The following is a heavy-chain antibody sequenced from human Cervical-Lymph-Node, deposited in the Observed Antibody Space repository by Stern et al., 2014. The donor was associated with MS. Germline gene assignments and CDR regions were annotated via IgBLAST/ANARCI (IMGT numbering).Heavy chain of an antibody. D-gene: IGHD6-13*01. Sequence: QVQLVESGAEVRKPGASVKLSCKASGYPFTSYGISWVRQPPGQGLEWMGWISVDNGNTDYAQKCQGRVTMTADTSTDTAYMELRRLRSDETAVYYCAVAAAGTSWFDPWGQGTLVTVTS. CDR3: AVAAAGTSWFDP. J-gene: IGHJ5*02. CDR2: ISVDNGNT. V-gene: IGHV1-18*01. CDR1: GYPFTSYG.